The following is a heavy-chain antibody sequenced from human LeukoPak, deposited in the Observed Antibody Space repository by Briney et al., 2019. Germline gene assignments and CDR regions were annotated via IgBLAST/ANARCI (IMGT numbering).Heavy chain of an antibody. CDR2: ISSNSSYI. J-gene: IGHJ4*02. V-gene: IGHV3-21*01. D-gene: IGHD3-9*01. Sequence: GGSLRLSCAASGFTFSSYSINWVRQAPGKGLEWVSSISSNSSYIYYADSVKGRFTISGDNAKNSLYLQMNSLRGEDTAVYYCARDLNVLRYFERTYYFDYWGQGTLVTVSS. CDR3: ARDLNVLRYFERTYYFDY. CDR1: GFTFSSYS.